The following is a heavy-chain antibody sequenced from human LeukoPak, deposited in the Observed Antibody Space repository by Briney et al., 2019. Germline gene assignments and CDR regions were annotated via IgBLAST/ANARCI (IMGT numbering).Heavy chain of an antibody. V-gene: IGHV1-3*01. J-gene: IGHJ4*02. CDR3: AREKPDTAMADFDY. CDR1: GYTFTSYA. D-gene: IGHD5-18*01. CDR2: INAGNGNT. Sequence: ASVKVSCKASGYTFTSYAMHWVRQAPGQRLEWMGWINAGNGNTKYSQKFQGRVTITRDTSASTAYMELSSLRSEDTAVYYCAREKPDTAMADFDYWGQGTLVTVSS.